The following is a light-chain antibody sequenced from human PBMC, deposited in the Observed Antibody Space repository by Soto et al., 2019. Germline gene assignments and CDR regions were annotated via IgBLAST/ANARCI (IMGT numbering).Light chain of an antibody. CDR3: QQSYSTPRT. V-gene: IGKV1-39*01. Sequence: DIQMTQSPSSLSASVGDRVTITCRASQSITKYLNWFQQKPGKAPKLLLYAASSLQSGVPSRFSGSGSGTDFTLTISSLQPEDFATYYCQQSYSTPRTFCQGTKVEIK. CDR1: QSITKY. CDR2: AAS. J-gene: IGKJ1*01.